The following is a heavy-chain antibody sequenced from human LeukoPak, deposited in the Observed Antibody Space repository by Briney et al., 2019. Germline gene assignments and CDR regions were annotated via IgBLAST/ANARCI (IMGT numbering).Heavy chain of an antibody. D-gene: IGHD6-19*01. CDR3: ARGWRRIAVPGSPFDY. CDR2: INHSGST. J-gene: IGHJ4*02. Sequence: SETLSLTCAVYGGSFSGYYWSWIRQPPVKGLEWIGEINHSGSTNYNPSLKSRVTISVDTSKNQFSLKLSSVTAADTAVYYCARGWRRIAVPGSPFDYWGQGTLVTVSS. CDR1: GGSFSGYY. V-gene: IGHV4-34*01.